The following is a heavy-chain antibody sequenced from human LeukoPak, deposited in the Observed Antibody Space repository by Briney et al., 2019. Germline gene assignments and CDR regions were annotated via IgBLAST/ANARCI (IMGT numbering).Heavy chain of an antibody. CDR1: GFTFGDYA. J-gene: IGHJ4*02. CDR3: TREGVSARGGDCYTSDY. D-gene: IGHD2-21*02. Sequence: GGSLRLSCTASGFTFGDYAMSWFRQAPGKGLEWVGFIRSKAYGGTTEYAASVKGRFTISRDDSKSIAYLQMNSLKTEDTAVYYCTREGVSARGGDCYTSDYWGQGTLVTVSS. V-gene: IGHV3-49*03. CDR2: IRSKAYGGTT.